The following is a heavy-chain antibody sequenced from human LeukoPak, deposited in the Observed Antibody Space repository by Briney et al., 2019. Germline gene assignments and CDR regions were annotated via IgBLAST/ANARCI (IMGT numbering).Heavy chain of an antibody. CDR3: ANPTRNYDFWSGYYAAFDY. V-gene: IGHV3-23*01. J-gene: IGHJ4*02. CDR2: ISGSGGST. D-gene: IGHD3-3*01. CDR1: GFTFSSYA. Sequence: GGSLRLSCAASGFTFSSYAMSRVRQAPGKGLEWVSAISGSGGSTYYADSVKGRFTISRDNSKNTLYLQMNSLRAEDTAVYYCANPTRNYDFWSGYYAAFDYWGQGTLVTVSS.